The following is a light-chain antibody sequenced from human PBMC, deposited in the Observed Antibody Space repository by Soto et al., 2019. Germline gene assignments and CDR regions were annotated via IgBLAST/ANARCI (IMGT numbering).Light chain of an antibody. Sequence: EILFTQSPATLSVSPGERGTLSCRASQSVSSRLAWYHQKPGQSPRLLIYGASTRATGIPARLSGSGSGTEFTLTIRSLQSEDFGLYYCHQYNNFWTFGQGTKVDIK. V-gene: IGKV3-15*01. CDR2: GAS. CDR1: QSVSSR. J-gene: IGKJ1*01. CDR3: HQYNNFWT.